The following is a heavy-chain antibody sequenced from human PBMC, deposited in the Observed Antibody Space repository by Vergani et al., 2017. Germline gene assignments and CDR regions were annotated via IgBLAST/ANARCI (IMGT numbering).Heavy chain of an antibody. J-gene: IGHJ4*02. D-gene: IGHD5-12*01. CDR2: ISGSGGST. CDR3: AKNNRYSGYQAYFDY. CDR1: GFTFSSYA. V-gene: IGHV3-23*04. Sequence: VQLVESGGGLVKPGGSLRLSCAASGFTFSSYAMSWVRQAPGKGLEWVSAISGSGGSTYYADSVKGRFTISRDNSKNTLYLQMNSLRAEDTAIYYCAKNNRYSGYQAYFDYWGQGTLVTVSS.